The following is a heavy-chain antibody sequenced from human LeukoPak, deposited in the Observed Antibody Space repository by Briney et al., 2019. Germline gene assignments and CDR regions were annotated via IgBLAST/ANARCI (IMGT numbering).Heavy chain of an antibody. CDR1: GGTFSSYA. CDR3: ARRPNDAFDI. J-gene: IGHJ3*02. CDR2: ISAYNENT. V-gene: IGHV1-18*01. Sequence: ASVKVSCKASGGTFSSYAITWVRQAPGQGLGWMGWISAYNENTNYAQKLQGRVTMTTDTSTSTAYMELSSLRSEDTAVYYCARRPNDAFDIWGQGTMVTVSS.